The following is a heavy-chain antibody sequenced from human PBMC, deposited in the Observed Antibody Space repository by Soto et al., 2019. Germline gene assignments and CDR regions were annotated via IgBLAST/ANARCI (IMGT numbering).Heavy chain of an antibody. D-gene: IGHD4-17*01. CDR1: GFTFSSYA. Sequence: PGGSLRLSCAASGFTFSSYAIHWVRQAPGKGLEWVAVISYDGSNKYYADSVKGRFTISRDNSKNTLYLQMNSLRAEDTAVYYCARELTTVTNGRDAFDIWGQGTMVTVSS. V-gene: IGHV3-30-3*01. CDR3: ARELTTVTNGRDAFDI. J-gene: IGHJ3*02. CDR2: ISYDGSNK.